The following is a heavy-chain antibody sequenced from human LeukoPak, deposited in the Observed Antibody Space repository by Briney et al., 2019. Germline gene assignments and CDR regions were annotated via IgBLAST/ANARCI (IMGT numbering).Heavy chain of an antibody. V-gene: IGHV4-59*08. J-gene: IGHJ4*02. Sequence: SETLSLTCAVSGGSISGRYWSWIRQPPGKGLEWIANWRYDGSPNYTPSLESRATISLDTSKNQFSLRLTSETAADMAVYYCVVTQKWLAFDYWGQGILVTVSS. CDR3: VVTQKWLAFDY. D-gene: IGHD6-19*01. CDR2: WRYDGSP. CDR1: GGSISGRY.